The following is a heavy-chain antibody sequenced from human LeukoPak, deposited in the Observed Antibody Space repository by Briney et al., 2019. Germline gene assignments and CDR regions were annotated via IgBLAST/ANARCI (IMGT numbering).Heavy chain of an antibody. Sequence: ASVKVSCKASGYTFTSYAMHWVRQAPGQRLEWMGWINAGNGNTKYSQKFQGRVTITRDTSASTAYMELSSLRSEDTAVYYCARDGGYYYGSGTFVGVWGQGTLVTVSS. V-gene: IGHV1-3*01. CDR2: INAGNGNT. CDR3: ARDGGYYYGSGTFVGV. J-gene: IGHJ4*02. D-gene: IGHD3-10*01. CDR1: GYTFTSYA.